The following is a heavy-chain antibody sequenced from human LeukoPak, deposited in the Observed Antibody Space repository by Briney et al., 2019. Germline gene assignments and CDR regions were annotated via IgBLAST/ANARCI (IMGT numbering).Heavy chain of an antibody. CDR2: IYYSGST. Sequence: SETLSLTCTVSGGSISSYYWSWIRQPPGKGLEWIGYIYYSGSTNYNPSLKSRVTISVDTSKNQFSLKLSSVTAADTAVYYCARGDGSGWLLDYWGQGTLVTVSS. J-gene: IGHJ4*02. CDR1: GGSISSYY. D-gene: IGHD6-19*01. CDR3: ARGDGSGWLLDY. V-gene: IGHV4-59*01.